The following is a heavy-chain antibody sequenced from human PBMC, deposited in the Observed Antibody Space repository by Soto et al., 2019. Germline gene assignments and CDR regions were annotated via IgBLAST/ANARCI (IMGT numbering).Heavy chain of an antibody. V-gene: IGHV4-59*01. CDR3: ARAGYDGSGSPYPAY. D-gene: IGHD3-10*01. Sequence: QVQLQEWGPGQVKPSETLSLTCTVSGGSMSEYFWSWIRQSPGKGVEWIGYIYYLGSTDYNPSLKSRVTISVDTSKRQFSLRLTSVTAADTAVYYCARAGYDGSGSPYPAYWGPGTQVTVSS. CDR2: IYYLGST. J-gene: IGHJ4*02. CDR1: GGSMSEYF.